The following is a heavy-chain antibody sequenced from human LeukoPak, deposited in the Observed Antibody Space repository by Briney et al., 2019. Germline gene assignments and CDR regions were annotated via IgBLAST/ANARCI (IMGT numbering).Heavy chain of an antibody. Sequence: ASVKVSCKTSGYIFTNYYINWVRQATGQGLEWMGWMNPNSGNTGYAQKFQGRVTITRNTSISTAYMELSSLRSEDTAVYYCANGDYAYNYYYYYMDVWGKGTTVTVSS. CDR3: ANGDYAYNYYYYYMDV. CDR1: GYIFTNYY. D-gene: IGHD4-17*01. V-gene: IGHV1-8*03. J-gene: IGHJ6*03. CDR2: MNPNSGNT.